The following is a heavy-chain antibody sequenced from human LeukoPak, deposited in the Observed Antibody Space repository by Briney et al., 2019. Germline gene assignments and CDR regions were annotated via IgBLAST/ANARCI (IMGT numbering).Heavy chain of an antibody. CDR3: ATFGVIVRNNYLDY. Sequence: GGSVRLSCAASGFTFSSYAMSWVRQAPGKGLEWVSSITANGDRIYYDDSVKGRFTISRDNSKNTLFLQMSSLRAEDTAVYYCATFGVIVRNNYLDYWGQGALVTVSS. CDR1: GFTFSSYA. J-gene: IGHJ4*02. CDR2: ITANGDRI. D-gene: IGHD3-3*01. V-gene: IGHV3-23*01.